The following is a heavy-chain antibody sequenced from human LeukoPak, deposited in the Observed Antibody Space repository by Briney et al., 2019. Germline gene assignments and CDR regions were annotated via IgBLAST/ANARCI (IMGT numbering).Heavy chain of an antibody. CDR3: ARDRGSGRLDWFDP. Sequence: PGGSLRLSCATSGFTFSSYWLSWVRQAPGKGLEWVASIKEDGSEKHYVDSVKGRFTISRDNAQNSLYLQMNSLRAEDTAVYYCARDRGSGRLDWFDPWGQGTLVTVSS. CDR1: GFTFSSYW. D-gene: IGHD6-19*01. J-gene: IGHJ5*02. V-gene: IGHV3-7*01. CDR2: IKEDGSEK.